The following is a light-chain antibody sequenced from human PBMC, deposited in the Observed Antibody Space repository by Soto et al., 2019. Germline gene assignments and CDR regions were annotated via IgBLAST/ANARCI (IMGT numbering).Light chain of an antibody. J-gene: IGKJ1*01. CDR2: DAS. Sequence: DIQMTQSPSTLSASVGDRVTVTCRASQSISNWLAWYQLKPGKAPNLLIYDASTLERGAPSRFSGSGSGTEFTLTISSLQPDDFATYYCQHYASYSPTFGQGTKVDIK. CDR1: QSISNW. V-gene: IGKV1-5*01. CDR3: QHYASYSPT.